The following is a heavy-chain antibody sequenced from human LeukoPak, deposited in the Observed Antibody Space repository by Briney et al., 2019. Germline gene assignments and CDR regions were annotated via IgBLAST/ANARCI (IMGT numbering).Heavy chain of an antibody. J-gene: IGHJ6*04. CDR2: IYYSGST. D-gene: IGHD6-13*01. CDR1: GGSISSSSYY. V-gene: IGHV4-39*01. CDR3: ARQPIAAAPTV. Sequence: PSETLSLTCTVSGGSISSSSYYWGWSRQPPGKGLEWIGSIYYSGSTYYNPSLKSRVTISVDTSKNQFSLKLSSVTAADTAVYYCARQPIAAAPTVWGKGTTVTVSS.